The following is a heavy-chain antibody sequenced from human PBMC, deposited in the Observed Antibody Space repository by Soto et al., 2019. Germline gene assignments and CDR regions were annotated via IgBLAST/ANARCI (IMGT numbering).Heavy chain of an antibody. CDR2: INHSGST. D-gene: IGHD6-6*01. V-gene: IGHV4-34*01. CDR1: GGSFSGYY. J-gene: IGHJ5*02. Sequence: PSETLSLTCAVYGGSFSGYYWSWFRQPPGKGLEWIGEINHSGSTNYNPSLKSRVTISVDTSKNQFSLKLSSVTAADTAVYYCASLSSIAARPQWDNWFDPWGQGTLVTVSS. CDR3: ASLSSIAARPQWDNWFDP.